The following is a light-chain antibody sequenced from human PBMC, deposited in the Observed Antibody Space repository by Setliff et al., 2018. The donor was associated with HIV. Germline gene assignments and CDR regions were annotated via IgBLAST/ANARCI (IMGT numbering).Light chain of an antibody. CDR3: SSYTTISTYV. V-gene: IGLV2-14*03. CDR1: RSDVGGYMY. Sequence: QSVLTQPASVSGPPGQSITISCTGTRSDVGGYMYVSWYQQHPGKAPKVIIYDVSNRPSGVSDRFSGSKSGNTASLTISGLQAEDEADYYCSSYTTISTYVFGTGTKVTVL. J-gene: IGLJ1*01. CDR2: DVS.